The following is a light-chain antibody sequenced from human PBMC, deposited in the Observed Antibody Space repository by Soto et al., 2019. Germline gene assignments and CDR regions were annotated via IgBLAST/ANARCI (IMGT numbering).Light chain of an antibody. Sequence: EIVLTQSPATLSLSPGERATLACRASQSVSSYLAWNQQKPGQAPRVVIYDASNRATGIPPRFSGSGSGTDFTLTISSLEPEDFAVYYCQQRSSWPRTFGQGTKVEIK. CDR1: QSVSSY. CDR2: DAS. V-gene: IGKV3-11*01. CDR3: QQRSSWPRT. J-gene: IGKJ1*01.